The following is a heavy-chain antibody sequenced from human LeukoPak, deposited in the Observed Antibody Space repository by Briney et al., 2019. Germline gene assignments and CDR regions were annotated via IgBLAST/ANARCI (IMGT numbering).Heavy chain of an antibody. CDR3: AREARFCSDGSCSPGHHDY. D-gene: IGHD2-15*01. J-gene: IGHJ4*02. CDR1: GYTFTSYD. Sequence: ASVKVSCKASGYTFTSYDINWVRQATGQGLEWMGWVSGYNGNTNYAQKFQGRVTMTTDTSTSTVYMELRSLRSDDTAVYYCAREARFCSDGSCSPGHHDYWGQGTLVTVSS. CDR2: VSGYNGNT. V-gene: IGHV1-18*01.